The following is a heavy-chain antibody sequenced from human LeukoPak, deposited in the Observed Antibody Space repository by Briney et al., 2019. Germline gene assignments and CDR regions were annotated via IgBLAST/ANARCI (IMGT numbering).Heavy chain of an antibody. J-gene: IGHJ4*02. D-gene: IGHD3-9*01. CDR3: ARDADILTAYSFDY. V-gene: IGHV3-21*01. CDR2: IGSSSPYI. Sequence: GGSLRLSCAVSGFTLSSYSMNWVRQAPGKGLEWVSSIGSSSPYIYYADSLKGRFIISRDNSKNSLFLRMNSLRAEDTAVYYCARDADILTAYSFDYWGQGTLVTVSS. CDR1: GFTLSSYS.